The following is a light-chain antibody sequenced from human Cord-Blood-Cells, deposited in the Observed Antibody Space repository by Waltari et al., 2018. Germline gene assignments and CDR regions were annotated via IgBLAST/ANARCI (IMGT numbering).Light chain of an antibody. CDR1: PSISSY. CDR3: QQSYSTPPIT. V-gene: IGKV1-39*01. J-gene: IGKJ4*01. CDR2: AAS. Sequence: GDRVTITCRASPSISSYLNWYQQKPGKAPKLLIYAASSLQSGVPSRFSGSGSGTDFTLTISSLQPEDFATYYCQQSYSTPPITFGGGTKVEIK.